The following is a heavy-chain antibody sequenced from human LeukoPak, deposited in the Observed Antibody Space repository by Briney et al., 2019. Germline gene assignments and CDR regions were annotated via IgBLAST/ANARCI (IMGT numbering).Heavy chain of an antibody. J-gene: IGHJ4*02. V-gene: IGHV5-51*01. CDR3: ARALSSNYGSGSYPFDY. CDR2: IYPGDSDT. CDR1: GYSFSSYW. Sequence: GESLKISCKGSGYSFSSYWIGWVRQMPGKGLEWMGIIYPGDSDTTYSPSFQGQVTISADKSISAAYLQWSSLKASDTAMYYCARALSSNYGSGSYPFDYWGQGTLVTVSS. D-gene: IGHD3-10*01.